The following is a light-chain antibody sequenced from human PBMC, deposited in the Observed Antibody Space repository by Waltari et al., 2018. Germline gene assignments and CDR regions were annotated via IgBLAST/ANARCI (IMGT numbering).Light chain of an antibody. Sequence: DIQMTQSPSSLSASVGDRVTITCQASQDIRKKLNWFQQKPGKAPQVLIFDASNSQAAVPSRFSGSGSGTDFAFTISSLQPEDIGTYYCQQYANLPLTFGGGTRVEIK. CDR2: DAS. CDR1: QDIRKK. V-gene: IGKV1-33*01. CDR3: QQYANLPLT. J-gene: IGKJ4*01.